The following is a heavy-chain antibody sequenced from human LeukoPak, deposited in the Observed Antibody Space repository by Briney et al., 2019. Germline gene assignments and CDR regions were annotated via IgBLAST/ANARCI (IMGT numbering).Heavy chain of an antibody. Sequence: KPSETLSLTCTVSGVSISSYYWSWIRQPPGKGLEWIGYIYYSGSTNYNPSLKSRVTISVDTSKNQFSLKLGSVTAADTAVYYCARIMGHFDFWGPGTLVTVSS. D-gene: IGHD1-26*01. V-gene: IGHV4-59*01. CDR1: GVSISSYY. CDR3: ARIMGHFDF. CDR2: IYYSGST. J-gene: IGHJ4*02.